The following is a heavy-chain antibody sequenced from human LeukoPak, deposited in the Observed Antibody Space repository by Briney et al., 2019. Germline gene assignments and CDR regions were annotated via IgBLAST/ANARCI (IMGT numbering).Heavy chain of an antibody. Sequence: PGESLRLSCAASGFTFSSFGMNWVRQAPGKGLEWVSYISDSSSLTDYADSVKGRFTISRDNAKNSLSLQLNSLRDEDTAVYFCAKVIRGGYGMDVWGQGTTVTVSS. D-gene: IGHD3-10*01. J-gene: IGHJ6*02. CDR2: ISDSSSLT. V-gene: IGHV3-48*02. CDR3: AKVIRGGYGMDV. CDR1: GFTFSSFG.